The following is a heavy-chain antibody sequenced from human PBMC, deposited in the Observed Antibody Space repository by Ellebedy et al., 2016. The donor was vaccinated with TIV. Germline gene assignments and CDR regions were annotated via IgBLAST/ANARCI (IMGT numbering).Heavy chain of an antibody. D-gene: IGHD3-22*01. CDR1: GFTFSSYA. CDR3: AKDLIAHYDSSGYWPPFDY. Sequence: GESLKISCAASGFTFSSYAMSWVRQAPGKGLEWVSAISGSGGSTYYADSVKGRFTISRDNSKNTLYLQMNSLRAEDTAVYYCAKDLIAHYDSSGYWPPFDYWGQGTLVTVSS. V-gene: IGHV3-23*01. J-gene: IGHJ4*02. CDR2: ISGSGGST.